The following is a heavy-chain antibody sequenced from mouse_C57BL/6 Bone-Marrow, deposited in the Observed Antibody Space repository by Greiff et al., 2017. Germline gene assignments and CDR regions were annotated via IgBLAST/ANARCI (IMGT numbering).Heavy chain of an antibody. J-gene: IGHJ3*01. D-gene: IGHD2-1*01. CDR3: ARDGNFEGFAY. CDR1: GFTFSDYG. CDR2: ISSGSSST. V-gene: IGHV5-17*01. Sequence: EVQVVESGGGLVKPGGSLKLSCAASGFTFSDYGMHWVRQAPEKGLEWVAYISSGSSSTVYADTVKGRFTIARDNAKNSLFLQMTSLRSEDTAMYYCARDGNFEGFAYWGQGTLVTVSA.